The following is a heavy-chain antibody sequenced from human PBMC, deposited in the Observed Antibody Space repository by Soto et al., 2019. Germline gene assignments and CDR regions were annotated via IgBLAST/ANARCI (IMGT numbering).Heavy chain of an antibody. Sequence: PSETLSLTCTVSGGSISSGDYYWSWIRQPPGKGLEWIGYIYHSGSTYYNPSLKSRVTISVDRSKNQFSLKLSSVTAADTAVYYCAREYGSGNWFDYWGQGTLVTVSS. CDR3: AREYGSGNWFDY. V-gene: IGHV4-30-2*01. J-gene: IGHJ4*02. CDR1: GGSISSGDYY. D-gene: IGHD3-10*01. CDR2: IYHSGST.